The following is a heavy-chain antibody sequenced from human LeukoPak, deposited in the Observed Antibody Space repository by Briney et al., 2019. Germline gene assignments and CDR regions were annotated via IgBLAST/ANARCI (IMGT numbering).Heavy chain of an antibody. J-gene: IGHJ6*03. CDR1: GYTFSGHY. V-gene: IGHV1-2*02. Sequence: ASVKVSCKASGYTFSGHYMHWIRQAPGQGLEWMGWINAESGETKYAQKFQGRVTMTRDTSISTAYMELSRLRSDDTAVYYCARDRTRYYYYSYMDVWGKGTAVTISS. CDR2: INAESGET. D-gene: IGHD1-14*01. CDR3: ARDRTRYYYYSYMDV.